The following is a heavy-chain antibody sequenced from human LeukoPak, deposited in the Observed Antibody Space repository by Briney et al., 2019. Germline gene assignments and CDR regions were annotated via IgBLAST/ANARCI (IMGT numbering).Heavy chain of an antibody. V-gene: IGHV3-7*01. CDR3: TSWGDTTAEYFQR. J-gene: IGHJ1*01. Sequence: GGSLRLSCVASGFTFNRCWMNWVRQAPGKGLEWVAHINPDGRDTYYVDSVKGRFTISRDNAQNSMYLQMNSLRVEDTAVYYCTSWGDTTAEYFQRWGQGTLVTVSS. CDR1: GFTFNRCW. D-gene: IGHD2-21*02. CDR2: INPDGRDT.